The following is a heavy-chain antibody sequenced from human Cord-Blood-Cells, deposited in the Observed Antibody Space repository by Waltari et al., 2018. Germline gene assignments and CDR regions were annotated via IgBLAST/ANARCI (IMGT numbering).Heavy chain of an antibody. CDR1: GGSISSYY. V-gene: IGHV4-59*08. CDR2: IYYSGST. J-gene: IGHJ4*02. CDR3: ARLSGYPHY. Sequence: QVQLQESGPGLVKPSETLSLTCTVSGGSISSYYWSWIWQPPGKGLEWIGYIYYSGSTNYNPSLKSRVTISVDTSKNQFSLKLSSVTAADTAVYYCARLSGYPHYWGQGTLVTVSS. D-gene: IGHD5-12*01.